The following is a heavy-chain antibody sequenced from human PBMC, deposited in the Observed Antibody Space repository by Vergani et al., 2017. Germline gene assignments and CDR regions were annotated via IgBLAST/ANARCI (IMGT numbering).Heavy chain of an antibody. V-gene: IGHV3-23*01. D-gene: IGHD6-19*01. CDR1: GFTFSSYA. CDR2: ISGSGGST. J-gene: IGHJ6*03. Sequence: EVQLLESGGGLVQPGGSLRLSCAASGFTFSSYAMSWVRQAPGKGLEWVSAISGSGGSTYYADSVKGRFTISRDNSKTTLYLQMNSLRAEDTAVYYCANVAVAGLYYYYYMDVWGKGTTVTVSS. CDR3: ANVAVAGLYYYYYMDV.